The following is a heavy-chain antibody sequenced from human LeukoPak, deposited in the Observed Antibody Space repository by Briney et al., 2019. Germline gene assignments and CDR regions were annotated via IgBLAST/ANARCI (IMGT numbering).Heavy chain of an antibody. CDR2: VYYTGST. Sequence: SETLSLTCTVSGGSISSSSCYWGWIRQPPGKGLEWIGNVYYTGSTYYNPSLKSRVSISVDTSKNQFSLKLSSVTAADTAVYYCARLIGARYSGGWYFDYWAREPWSPSPQ. V-gene: IGHV4-39*01. CDR1: GGSISSSSCY. J-gene: IGHJ4*02. CDR3: ARLIGARYSGGWYFDY. D-gene: IGHD6-19*01.